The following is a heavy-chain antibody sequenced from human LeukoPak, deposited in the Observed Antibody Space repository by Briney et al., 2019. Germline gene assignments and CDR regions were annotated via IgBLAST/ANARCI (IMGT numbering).Heavy chain of an antibody. D-gene: IGHD6-19*01. CDR1: GFMFHDYA. V-gene: IGHV3-43*02. CDR3: ARESESSGWYDY. CDR2: IGGDGGST. J-gene: IGHJ4*02. Sequence: GGSLRLSCAGPGFMFHDYAIHWVRQAPGKGLEWVSLIGGDGGSTFYADSVKGRFTISRDNSKNSLYLQMNSLRSDDTALYYCARESESSGWYDYWGQGTLVTVSS.